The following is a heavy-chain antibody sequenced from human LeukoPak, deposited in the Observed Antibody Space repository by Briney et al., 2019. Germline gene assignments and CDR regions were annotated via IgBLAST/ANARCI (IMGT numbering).Heavy chain of an antibody. CDR2: VYYTGST. CDR3: ACNSGYSSGWYDFDY. V-gene: IGHV4-59*04. CDR1: GGSIRSDY. J-gene: IGHJ4*02. Sequence: SETLSLTCTVSGGSIRSDYWSWIRQPPGRGLEWIGYVYYTGSTYYNPSLKSRVTISVDTSKNQFSLKLSSVTAADTAVYYCACNSGYSSGWYDFDYWGQGTLVTVSS. D-gene: IGHD6-19*01.